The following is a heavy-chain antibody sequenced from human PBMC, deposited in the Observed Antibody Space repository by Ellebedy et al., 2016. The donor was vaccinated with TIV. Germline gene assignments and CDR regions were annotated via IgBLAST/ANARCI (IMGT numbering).Heavy chain of an antibody. CDR1: GLTFSNAW. CDR3: IPMWDFDQ. CDR2: IKSKTDGGTT. D-gene: IGHD3-10*02. J-gene: IGHJ4*02. V-gene: IGHV3-15*01. Sequence: GESLKISCAASGLTFSNAWMSWVRQAPGKGLEWVGRIKSKTDGGTTDYAAPVKGRFTISRDDSKNTLYLQMNSLKTEDTAIYHCIPMWDFDQWGQGTLVTVSS.